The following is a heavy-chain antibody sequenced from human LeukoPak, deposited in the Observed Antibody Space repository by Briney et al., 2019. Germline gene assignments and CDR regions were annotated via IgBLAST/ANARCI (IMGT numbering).Heavy chain of an antibody. V-gene: IGHV3-30-3*01. CDR1: GFTFSTYF. D-gene: IGHD2-2*01. J-gene: IGHJ4*02. Sequence: GGSLRLSCAASGFTFSTYFMHWVRQAPGKGLEWVAVIASDGSHTFYVESVKGRFTISRDNSKNTLYLQMNSLRAEDTAVYYCARDQKYCSSTSCYFVGDYWGQGTLVTVSS. CDR3: ARDQKYCSSTSCYFVGDY. CDR2: IASDGSHT.